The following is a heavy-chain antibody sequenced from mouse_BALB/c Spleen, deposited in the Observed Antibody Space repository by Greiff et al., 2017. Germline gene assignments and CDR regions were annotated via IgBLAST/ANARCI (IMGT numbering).Heavy chain of an antibody. D-gene: IGHD1-1*01. CDR3: ARDVYGSSYVGFDY. V-gene: IGHV5-6-3*01. CDR2: INSNGGST. CDR1: GFTFSSYG. Sequence: DVMLVESGGGLVQPGGSLKLSCAASGFTFSSYGMSWVRQTPDKRLELVATINSNGGSTYYPDSVKGRFTISRDNAKNTLYLQMSSLKSEDTAMYYCARDVYGSSYVGFDYWGQGTTLTVSS. J-gene: IGHJ2*01.